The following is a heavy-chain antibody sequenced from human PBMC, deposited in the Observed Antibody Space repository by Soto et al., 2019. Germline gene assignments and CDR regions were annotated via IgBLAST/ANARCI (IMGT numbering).Heavy chain of an antibody. D-gene: IGHD3-10*01. CDR2: IKEDGREK. CDR1: GFTCRSYW. V-gene: IGHV3-7*01. CDR3: AREGSGTYHHYYGMDV. J-gene: IGHJ6*02. Sequence: EVQLVESGGGLVQPGGSLRLSCGASGFTCRSYWMSWVRQAPGKGLEWVSNIKEDGREKYYVDSVKGRFTISRDNATNSGYLQMNSLRAEDTAVYYCAREGSGTYHHYYGMDVWGQGTTVTVSS.